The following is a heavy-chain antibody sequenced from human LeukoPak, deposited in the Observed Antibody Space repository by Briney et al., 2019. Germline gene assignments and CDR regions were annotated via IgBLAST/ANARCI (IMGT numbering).Heavy chain of an antibody. CDR1: GGSYSDYY. J-gene: IGHJ5*02. CDR3: AQGHDYGDYLNWFDP. D-gene: IGHD4-17*01. V-gene: IGHV4-34*01. Sequence: SETLSLTCAVYGGSYSDYYWSWIRQPPGKGLEWIGEINHSGSTNYNPSLKSRVTISVDTSKNQFSLKLSSVTAADTAVYYCAQGHDYGDYLNWFDPWGQGTLVTVSS. CDR2: INHSGST.